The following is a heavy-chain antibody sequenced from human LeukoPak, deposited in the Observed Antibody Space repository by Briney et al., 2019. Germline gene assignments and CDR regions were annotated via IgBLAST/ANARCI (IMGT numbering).Heavy chain of an antibody. V-gene: IGHV4-34*01. D-gene: IGHD6-25*01. CDR3: ARGAPKRGHKIVAARGAFDI. J-gene: IGHJ3*02. Sequence: PETLSLTCAVYGGSFSGYYWSWIRQPPGKGLEWIGEINHSGSTNYNPSLKSRVTISVDTSKNQFSLKLSSVTAADTAVYYCARGAPKRGHKIVAARGAFDIWGQGTMVTVSS. CDR2: INHSGST. CDR1: GGSFSGYY.